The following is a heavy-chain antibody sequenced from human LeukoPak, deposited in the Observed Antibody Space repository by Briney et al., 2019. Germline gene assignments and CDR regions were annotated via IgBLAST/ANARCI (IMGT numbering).Heavy chain of an antibody. Sequence: GGSLRLSCAASGFTFSSYAMSWVRQAPGKGLEWVSAISGSGGSTYFADSVKGRFSISRDNSKNTLYLQMNSLRAEDTAVYFCAKVMGSGYDFGHWGQGTLVTVSS. J-gene: IGHJ4*02. CDR3: AKVMGSGYDFGH. V-gene: IGHV3-23*01. CDR1: GFTFSSYA. D-gene: IGHD5-12*01. CDR2: ISGSGGST.